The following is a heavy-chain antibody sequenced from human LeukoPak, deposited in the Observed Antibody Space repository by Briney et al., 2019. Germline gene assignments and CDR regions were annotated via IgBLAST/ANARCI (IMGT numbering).Heavy chain of an antibody. J-gene: IGHJ4*02. CDR3: AKRLNLRPTLFDY. Sequence: PSETLSLTCTVSGLSISSCSYLWRWIRQPPGKGLEWIGYIYYSRSTNYNPSLKSRVTISIDTSKKHFSLKLSCVTAAYTAAYYCAKRLNLRPTLFDYWGRGTLVTVSS. CDR2: IYYSRST. D-gene: IGHD3-9*01. CDR1: GLSISSCSYL. V-gene: IGHV4-61*03.